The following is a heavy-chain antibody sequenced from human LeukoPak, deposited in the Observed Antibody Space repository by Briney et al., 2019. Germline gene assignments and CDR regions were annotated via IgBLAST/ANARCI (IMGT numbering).Heavy chain of an antibody. CDR1: GFTFDDYG. J-gene: IGHJ5*01. CDR3: ARGYGTEVVTWFGP. V-gene: IGHV3-20*04. Sequence: GGSLRLSCAASGFTFDDYGMSWVRQAPGKGLEWVSGINWNGGSTGYADSVKGRFTISRDNAKNSLYLQMNSLRAEDTALYYCARGYGTEVVTWFGPRGQGTLVTVSS. D-gene: IGHD4-23*01. CDR2: INWNGGST.